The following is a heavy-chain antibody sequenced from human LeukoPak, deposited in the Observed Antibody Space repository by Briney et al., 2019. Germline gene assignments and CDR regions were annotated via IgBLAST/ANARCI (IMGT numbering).Heavy chain of an antibody. Sequence: GGSLRLSCAASGFTFSSYSMNWVRQAPGKGLEWVSYISSSSSTIYYADSVKGRFTISRDNAKNSLYLQMNSLRAEDTAVYYCARWPNRMDVWGQGTTVTVSS. CDR2: ISSSSSTI. CDR3: ARWPNRMDV. D-gene: IGHD2-8*01. V-gene: IGHV3-48*04. J-gene: IGHJ6*02. CDR1: GFTFSSYS.